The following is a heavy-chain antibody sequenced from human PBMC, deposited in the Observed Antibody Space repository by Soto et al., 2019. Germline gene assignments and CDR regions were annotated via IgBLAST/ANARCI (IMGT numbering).Heavy chain of an antibody. CDR1: GFTFSSYA. CDR3: TRWGEEDTAMVPRVFDY. D-gene: IGHD5-18*01. Sequence: GGSLRLSCAASGFTFSSYAMSWVRQAPGKGLEWVSAISGSGGSTYYADSVKGRFTISRDDSKNTAYLQMNSLKTEDTAVYYCTRWGEEDTAMVPRVFDYWGQGTLVTVSS. J-gene: IGHJ4*02. V-gene: IGHV3-23*01. CDR2: ISGSGGST.